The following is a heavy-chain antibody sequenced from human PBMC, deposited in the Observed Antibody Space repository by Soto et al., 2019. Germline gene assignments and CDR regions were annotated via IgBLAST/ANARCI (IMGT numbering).Heavy chain of an antibody. CDR3: VKGGGNNYWDWFDP. CDR1: VCTFSSYA. Sequence: SVQVSCKASVCTFSSYAISWVRQAPGQGLEWMGGIIPIFGTANYAQKFQGRVTITADESTSTAYMELSSLRSEDTAVYYCVKGGGNNYWDWFDPWGRGTLVTVSS. CDR2: IIPIFGTA. V-gene: IGHV1-69*13. J-gene: IGHJ5*02. D-gene: IGHD5-12*01.